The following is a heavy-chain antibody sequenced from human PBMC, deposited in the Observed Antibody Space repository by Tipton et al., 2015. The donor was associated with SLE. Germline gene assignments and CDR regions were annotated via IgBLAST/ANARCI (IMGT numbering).Heavy chain of an antibody. Sequence: SLRLSCEASGFAFSGYWMSWVRQAPGKGLEWVANIKHDGNEKYYVDSVKGRFTISRDNAKNSLYLQMNSPRADDTAVYFCARAYDFWRGYHWEAFDIWGQGTTVTVSS. D-gene: IGHD3-3*01. CDR3: ARAYDFWRGYHWEAFDI. CDR2: IKHDGNEK. CDR1: GFAFSGYW. J-gene: IGHJ3*02. V-gene: IGHV3-7*04.